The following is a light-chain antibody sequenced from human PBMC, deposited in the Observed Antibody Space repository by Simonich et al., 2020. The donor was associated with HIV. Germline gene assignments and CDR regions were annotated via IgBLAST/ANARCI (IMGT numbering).Light chain of an antibody. CDR1: SGSVSTNYY. CDR3: VLYLGSGISV. J-gene: IGLJ3*02. V-gene: IGLV8-61*01. Sequence: QTVVTQEPSFSVSPGGTVTLTCGLSSGSVSTNYYPSWYQQTPGPAPRPLIYSTNIRSSGVPDRFSGSILGNKAALTITGAQADDECDYYCVLYLGSGISVFGGGTKLTVL. CDR2: STN.